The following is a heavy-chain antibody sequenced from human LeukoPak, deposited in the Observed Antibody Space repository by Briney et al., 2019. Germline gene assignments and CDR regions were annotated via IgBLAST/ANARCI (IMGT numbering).Heavy chain of an antibody. CDR1: GFTFSNYW. Sequence: PGGSLRLSCAASGFTFSNYWMHWVHQAPGKGLVWVSRINTDGSITTYADSVKGRFTISRDNAKNTLYLHMNSLRAEDTAVYYCARAVGVTDYWGQGTLVTVSS. CDR3: ARAVGVTDY. J-gene: IGHJ4*02. CDR2: INTDGSIT. D-gene: IGHD1-26*01. V-gene: IGHV3-74*01.